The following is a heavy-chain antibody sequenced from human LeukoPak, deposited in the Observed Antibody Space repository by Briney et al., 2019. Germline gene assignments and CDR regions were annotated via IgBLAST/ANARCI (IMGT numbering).Heavy chain of an antibody. Sequence: GRSLRLSCAASGFTFSSFAMHWVRQAPGKGLEWVAVIAYDGSNKYYADSVKGRFTISRDNSKNTLYLQMNSLRAEDTAVYYCAKGRSRCSSTSCYVDYYYMDVWGKGTTVTISS. CDR2: IAYDGSNK. CDR1: GFTFSSFA. V-gene: IGHV3-30*04. J-gene: IGHJ6*03. D-gene: IGHD2-2*01. CDR3: AKGRSRCSSTSCYVDYYYMDV.